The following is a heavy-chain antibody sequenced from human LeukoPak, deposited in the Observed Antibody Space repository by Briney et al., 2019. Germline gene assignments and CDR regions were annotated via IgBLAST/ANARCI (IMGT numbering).Heavy chain of an antibody. J-gene: IGHJ4*02. CDR3: AKVPMDAGWLVLDY. CDR2: IAYDGSNK. V-gene: IGHV3-30*18. CDR1: GFTFSSFG. D-gene: IGHD6-19*01. Sequence: GGSLRLSCAASGFTFSSFGMQWVRQAPGKGLEWVAVIAYDGSNKYYADSVKGRFTISRDNSKNTLYLQMNSLRAEDTAVYYCAKVPMDAGWLVLDYWGQGTLVTVSS.